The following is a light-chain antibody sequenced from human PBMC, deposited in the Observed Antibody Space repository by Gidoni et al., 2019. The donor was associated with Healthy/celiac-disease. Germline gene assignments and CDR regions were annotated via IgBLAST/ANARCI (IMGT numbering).Light chain of an antibody. Sequence: EIVMTQSPATLSVSPGERATLPCRASQSVSSNLAWYQQKPGQAPRLLIFGASTRATGFPARFSGSGSGTEFTLTISSLQSEDFAVYYCQQYNKWPRTFGRGTKVEIK. V-gene: IGKV3-15*01. CDR3: QQYNKWPRT. CDR1: QSVSSN. J-gene: IGKJ1*01. CDR2: GAS.